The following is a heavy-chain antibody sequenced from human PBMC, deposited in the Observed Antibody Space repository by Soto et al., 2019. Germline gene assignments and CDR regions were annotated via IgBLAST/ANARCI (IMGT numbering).Heavy chain of an antibody. CDR3: AKDDYDFWSGYYKH. CDR1: GFTSSNAW. V-gene: IGHV3-23*01. Sequence: GSLRLSCAASGFTSSNAWRNWVRQAPGKGLEWVSAISGSGGSTYYADSVKGRFTISRDNSKNTLYLQMNSLRAEDTAVYYCAKDDYDFWSGYYKHWGQGTLVTVSS. J-gene: IGHJ1*01. D-gene: IGHD3-3*01. CDR2: ISGSGGST.